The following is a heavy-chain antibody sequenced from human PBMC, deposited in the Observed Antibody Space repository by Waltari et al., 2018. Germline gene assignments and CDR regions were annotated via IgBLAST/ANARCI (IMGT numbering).Heavy chain of an antibody. D-gene: IGHD2-21*01. Sequence: AASGFTFSTYWMSWVRQTPGKGLEWVANIKEDGSAENYVDSVKGRFTISRDNARKSLYLQMNSLRAEDTAVYYCAREIPAGLFLDYWGQGTPVTVSS. J-gene: IGHJ4*02. CDR1: GFTFSTYW. CDR2: IKEDGSAE. CDR3: AREIPAGLFLDY. V-gene: IGHV3-7*01.